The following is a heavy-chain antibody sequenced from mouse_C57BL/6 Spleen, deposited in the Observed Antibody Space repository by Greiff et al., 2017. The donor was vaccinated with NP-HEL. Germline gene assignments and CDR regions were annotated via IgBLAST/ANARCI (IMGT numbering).Heavy chain of an antibody. D-gene: IGHD2-12*01. Sequence: QVQLQQSGAELVRPGTSVKVSCKASGYAFTNYLIEWVKQRPGQGLEWIGVINPGSGGTNYNEKFKGKATLTADKSSSTAYMQLSSLTSEDSAVYFCARSGKLYDDAWFAYWGQGTLVTVSA. CDR2: INPGSGGT. J-gene: IGHJ3*01. V-gene: IGHV1-54*01. CDR1: GYAFTNYL. CDR3: ARSGKLYDDAWFAY.